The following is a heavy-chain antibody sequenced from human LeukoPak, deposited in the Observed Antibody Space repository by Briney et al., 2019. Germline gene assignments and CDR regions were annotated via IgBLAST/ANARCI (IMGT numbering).Heavy chain of an antibody. D-gene: IGHD3-10*01. Sequence: PSETLSLTCTVSGGSISSSSYYWGWIRQPPGKGLEWIGSIYYSGSTYYNPSLTSRVTISVDTSKNQFSLKLSSVTAADTAVYYCARQTRGVRGVITPVTLSYWGQGTLVTVSS. J-gene: IGHJ4*02. CDR2: IYYSGST. CDR1: GGSISSSSYY. CDR3: ARQTRGVRGVITPVTLSY. V-gene: IGHV4-39*01.